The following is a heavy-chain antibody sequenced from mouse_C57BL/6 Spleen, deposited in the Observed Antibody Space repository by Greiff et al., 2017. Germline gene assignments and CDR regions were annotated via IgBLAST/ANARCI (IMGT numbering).Heavy chain of an antibody. CDR1: GYTFTSYW. Sequence: QVQLQQPGAELVKPGASVKMSCTASGYTFTSYWITWVKRRPGQGLEWIGDIYPGSGSTNYNEKFKSKATLTVDTSSSTAYMQLSSLTSEDSAVYYCANGYYAMDYWGQGTSVTVSS. J-gene: IGHJ4*01. CDR2: IYPGSGST. V-gene: IGHV1-55*01. CDR3: ANGYYAMDY.